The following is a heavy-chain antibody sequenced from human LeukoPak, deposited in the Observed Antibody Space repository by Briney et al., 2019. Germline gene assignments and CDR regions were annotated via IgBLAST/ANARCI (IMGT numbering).Heavy chain of an antibody. CDR1: GGSFSGYY. D-gene: IGHD2-2*01. V-gene: IGHV4-34*01. Sequence: PSETLSLTCAVYGGSFSGYYWSWIRQPPGKGLEWIGEINHSGSTNYNPSLKSRVTISVDTSKNQFSLKLSSVTAADTAVYYCARHNRIVPAASFDYWGQGTLVTVSS. CDR3: ARHNRIVPAASFDY. J-gene: IGHJ4*02. CDR2: INHSGST.